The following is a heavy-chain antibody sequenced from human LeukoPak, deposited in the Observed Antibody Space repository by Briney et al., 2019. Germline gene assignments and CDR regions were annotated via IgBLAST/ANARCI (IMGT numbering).Heavy chain of an antibody. CDR3: AKDQSRWLTGYYSNWFDP. J-gene: IGHJ5*02. D-gene: IGHD3-9*01. Sequence: PGGSLRLSCAASGFTFSSYGMHWVRQAPGKGLEWVAFIRYDGSNKYYADSVKGRFTISRDNSKNMLYLQMNSLRAEDTAVYYCAKDQSRWLTGYYSNWFDPWGQGTLITVSS. CDR1: GFTFSSYG. V-gene: IGHV3-30*02. CDR2: IRYDGSNK.